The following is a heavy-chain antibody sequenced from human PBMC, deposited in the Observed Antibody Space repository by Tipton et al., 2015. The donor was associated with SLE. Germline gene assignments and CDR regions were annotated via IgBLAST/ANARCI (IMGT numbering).Heavy chain of an antibody. V-gene: IGHV4-34*01. CDR1: GGSFSGYY. D-gene: IGHD6-6*01. J-gene: IGHJ3*02. CDR3: ARRDSSSLAFDI. CDR2: INHSGST. Sequence: LRLSCAVYGGSFSGYYWSWIRQPPGKGLEWIGEINHSGSTNYNPSLKSRVTITVDTSKNQFSLKLSSVTAADTAVYYCARRDSSSLAFDIWGQGTMVTVSS.